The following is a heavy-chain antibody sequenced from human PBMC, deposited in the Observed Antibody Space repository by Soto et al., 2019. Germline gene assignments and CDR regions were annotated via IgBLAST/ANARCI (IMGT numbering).Heavy chain of an antibody. J-gene: IGHJ6*02. CDR1: GFTFSSYS. CDR2: ISSSSSYI. D-gene: IGHD1-7*01. V-gene: IGHV3-21*01. Sequence: EVQLVESGGGLVKPGGSLRLSCAASGFTFSSYSMNWVRQAPGKGLEWVSSISSSSSYIYYADSVKGRFTISRDNAKNSLYLQMNSLRAEDTAVYYCARVRITGTRYYYYGMDVWGQGTTVTVSS. CDR3: ARVRITGTRYYYYGMDV.